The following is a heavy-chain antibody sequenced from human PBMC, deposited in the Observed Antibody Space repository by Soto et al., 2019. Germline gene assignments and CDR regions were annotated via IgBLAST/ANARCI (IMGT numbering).Heavy chain of an antibody. J-gene: IGHJ4*02. CDR1: GFTFSRYW. CDR2: IYGDGSGT. Sequence: GWSLRLSCAASGFTFSRYWMHWVRQAPGKGLVWVSYIYGDGSGTNYADSVKGRFTISRDNAKSTLYLQMNSLRAEDTAVYYCETINSFGSDYWGQGTQVNVYS. V-gene: IGHV3-74*01. CDR3: ETINSFGSDY. D-gene: IGHD5-18*01.